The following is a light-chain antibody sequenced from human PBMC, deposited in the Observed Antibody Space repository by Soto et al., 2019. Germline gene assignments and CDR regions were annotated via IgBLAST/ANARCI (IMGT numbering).Light chain of an antibody. V-gene: IGLV1-44*01. CDR3: AAWDDSLNGPV. CDR1: SSNIRSNS. J-gene: IGLJ3*02. CDR2: SNN. Sequence: QSVLTQPPSASGTPGQRVTISCSGSSSNIRSNSVNWYQQLPGTAPKVLIYSNNQRPSGVPDRFSGSKSGTSASLAISGLQSEDEADYYCAAWDDSLNGPVFGGGTKVTVL.